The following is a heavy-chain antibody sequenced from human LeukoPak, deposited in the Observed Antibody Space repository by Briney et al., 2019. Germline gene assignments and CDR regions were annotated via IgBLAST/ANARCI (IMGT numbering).Heavy chain of an antibody. CDR2: INKDSSER. CDR1: GITNYW. CDR3: TRDLEY. J-gene: IGHJ4*02. Sequence: GESLRLSCVGSGITNYWMTWVRQAPGKGLESVANINKDSSERYYLDSVKGRFTISRDNTKSSLFLQMNSLRVEDTAVYYCTRDLEYWGQGVLVTVSS. V-gene: IGHV3-7*01.